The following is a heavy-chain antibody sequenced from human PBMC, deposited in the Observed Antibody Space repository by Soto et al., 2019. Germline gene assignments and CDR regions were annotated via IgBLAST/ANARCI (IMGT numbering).Heavy chain of an antibody. V-gene: IGHV3-21*01. CDR1: GFTFTSYS. CDR3: ARLIAVAAPYYFDY. Sequence: PGGSLRLSCAASGFTFTSYSMNWVRQAPGKGLEWVSSISSSSSYIYYADSVKGRFTISRDNAKNSLYLQMNSLTAADTAVYYCARLIAVAAPYYFDYWGLGTLVTVSS. J-gene: IGHJ4*02. D-gene: IGHD6-19*01. CDR2: ISSSSSYI.